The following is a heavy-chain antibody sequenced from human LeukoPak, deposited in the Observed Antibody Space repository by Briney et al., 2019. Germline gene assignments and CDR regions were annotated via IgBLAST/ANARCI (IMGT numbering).Heavy chain of an antibody. CDR2: ISTSSSYI. J-gene: IGHJ4*02. CDR1: GFTFSTYS. V-gene: IGHV3-21*01. Sequence: PGGSLRLSCAASGFTFSTYSVNWVRQAPGKGLEWVSYISTSSSYIHYADSVNGRFTISRDNAKKSLFLQMNSLRAEDTAVYYCAKDLSASFRKGPLWFGELRGVYFDYWGQGTLVTVSS. CDR3: AKDLSASFRKGPLWFGELRGVYFDY. D-gene: IGHD3-10*01.